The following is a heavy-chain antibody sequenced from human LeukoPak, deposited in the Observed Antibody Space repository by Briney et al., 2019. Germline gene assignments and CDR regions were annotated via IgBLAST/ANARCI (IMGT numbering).Heavy chain of an antibody. CDR3: ARGRIAKIVVVHSFHYGMDV. D-gene: IGHD3-22*01. Sequence: SETLSLTCNVFGGSFTDYFWTWIRQSPGKGLGWIGEINDYSGNTNYNPSLNSRVSISLEKSKNQFSLELRSVTAADTAVYNCARGRIAKIVVVHSFHYGMDVWGQGTTVTVSS. J-gene: IGHJ6*02. CDR2: INDYSGNT. V-gene: IGHV4-34*01. CDR1: GGSFTDYF.